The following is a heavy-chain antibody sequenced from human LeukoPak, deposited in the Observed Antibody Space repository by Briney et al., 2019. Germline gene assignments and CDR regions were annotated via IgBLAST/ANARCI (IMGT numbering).Heavy chain of an antibody. J-gene: IGHJ5*02. CDR3: ARGRGAVAGTEWFDP. Sequence: ASVKVSCKASGYTFTSYAMHWVRQAPGQRLEWMGGIIPIFGTANYAQKFQGRVTITADESTSTAYMELSSLRSEDTAVYYCARGRGAVAGTEWFDPWGQGTLVTVSS. V-gene: IGHV1-69*13. CDR2: IIPIFGTA. D-gene: IGHD6-19*01. CDR1: GYTFTSYA.